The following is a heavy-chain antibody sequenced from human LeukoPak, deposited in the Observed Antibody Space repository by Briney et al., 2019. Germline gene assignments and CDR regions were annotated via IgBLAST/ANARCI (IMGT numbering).Heavy chain of an antibody. CDR2: IIPIFGTA. CDR3: ARGDGYNSHFDY. J-gene: IGHJ4*02. V-gene: IGHV1-69*13. D-gene: IGHD5-24*01. CDR1: GGTFSSYA. Sequence: GASVKVSCKASGGTFSSYAISWVRQAPGQGLEWMGGIIPIFGTANYAQKFQGRVTITADESTSTAYMELSSLRSEDTAVHYCARGDGYNSHFDYWGQGTLVTVSS.